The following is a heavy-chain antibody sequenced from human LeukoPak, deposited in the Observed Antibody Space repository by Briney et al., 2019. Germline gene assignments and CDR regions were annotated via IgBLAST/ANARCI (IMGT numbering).Heavy chain of an antibody. CDR1: GFTFSSYG. CDR3: AAPRGYILATKYYFDF. D-gene: IGHD5-12*01. J-gene: IGHJ4*02. CDR2: ISYDGSNK. Sequence: GRSLRLSCAASGFTFSSYGMHWVRQAPGKGLEWVAVISYDGSNKYYADSVKGRFTISRDNSKNTLYLQMNSLGSEDTAVYYCAAPRGYILATKYYFDFWGQGTLVTVSS. V-gene: IGHV3-30*03.